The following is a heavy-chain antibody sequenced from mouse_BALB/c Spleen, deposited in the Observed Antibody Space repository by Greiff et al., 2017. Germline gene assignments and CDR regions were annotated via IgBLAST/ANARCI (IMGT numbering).Heavy chain of an antibody. J-gene: IGHJ4*01. V-gene: IGHV2-9*02. Sequence: VKLVESGPGLVAPSQSLSITCTVSGFSLTSYGVHWVRQPPGKGLEWLGVIWAGGSTNYNSALMSRLSISKDNSKSQVFLKMNSLQTDDTAMYYCARYDVRGYYAMDYWGQGTSVTVSS. CDR3: ARYDVRGYYAMDY. CDR2: IWAGGST. CDR1: GFSLTSYG. D-gene: IGHD2-14*01.